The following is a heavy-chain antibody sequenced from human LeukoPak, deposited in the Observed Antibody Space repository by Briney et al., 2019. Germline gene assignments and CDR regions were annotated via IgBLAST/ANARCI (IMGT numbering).Heavy chain of an antibody. Sequence: SETLSLTCTVSGGSISSFYWNWIRQPPGKALEWIGFIYYSGSTNYNPSLKSRVTISVDTSKNQFSLKLSSVTAADSAMYYCARDRPYYDYVWGSYRYTHAFDIWGQGTMVTVSS. CDR3: ARDRPYYDYVWGSYRYTHAFDI. V-gene: IGHV4-4*08. J-gene: IGHJ3*02. CDR2: IYYSGST. D-gene: IGHD3-16*02. CDR1: GGSISSFY.